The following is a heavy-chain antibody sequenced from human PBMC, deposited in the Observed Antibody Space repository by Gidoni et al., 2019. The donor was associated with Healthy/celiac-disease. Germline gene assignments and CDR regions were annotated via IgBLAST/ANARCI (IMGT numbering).Heavy chain of an antibody. CDR3: ARAEIAVTDFDY. D-gene: IGHD6-19*01. CDR1: GFTFSDYY. CDR2: ISSSSSYT. J-gene: IGHJ4*02. Sequence: QVQLVESGGGLVKPGGSLRLSCAASGFTFSDYYMSWIRQAPGKGLEWVSYISSSSSYTNYADSVKGRFTISRDNAKNSLYLQMNSLRAEDTAVYYCARAEIAVTDFDYWGQGTLVTVSS. V-gene: IGHV3-11*06.